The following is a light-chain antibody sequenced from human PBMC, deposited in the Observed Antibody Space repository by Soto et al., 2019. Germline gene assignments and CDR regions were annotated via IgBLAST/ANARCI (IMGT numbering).Light chain of an antibody. Sequence: DIQMTQSPSTLSGSVGDRVTITCRASQTISSWLAWYQQKPGKAPKLLIFDASTLESGVPSRFSGSGSGTTFTLTITSLRPEDFATYWCQQSYNTPVTFGQGTRLEI. CDR2: DAS. J-gene: IGKJ5*01. CDR1: QTISSW. V-gene: IGKV1-5*01. CDR3: QQSYNTPVT.